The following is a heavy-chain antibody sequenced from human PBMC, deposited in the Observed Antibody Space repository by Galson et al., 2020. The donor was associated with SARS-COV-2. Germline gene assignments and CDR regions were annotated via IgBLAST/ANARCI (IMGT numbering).Heavy chain of an antibody. D-gene: IGHD3-22*01. J-gene: IGHJ6*03. Sequence: GESLKISCGASGFTVSSNYMSWVRQAPGKGLEWVSVIYSGGSKYYADSVKGRFTISRDNSKNTLYLQMNSLRAEDTAVYYCASPYYYDSSGYHEYYYYYYMDVWGQGTTVTVS. CDR2: IYSGGSK. CDR3: ASPYYYDSSGYHEYYYYYYMDV. V-gene: IGHV3-53*01. CDR1: GFTVSSNY.